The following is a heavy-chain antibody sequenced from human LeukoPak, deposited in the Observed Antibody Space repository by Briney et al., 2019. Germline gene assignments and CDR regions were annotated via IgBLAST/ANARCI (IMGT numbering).Heavy chain of an antibody. V-gene: IGHV4-39*07. CDR3: ARVYSYMYYYDSSGLFDY. D-gene: IGHD3-22*01. J-gene: IGHJ4*02. CDR1: GGSISSSSYY. CDR2: IYYSGST. Sequence: SETLSLTCTVSGGSISSSSYYWGWIRQPPGKGLEWIGSIYYSGSTYYNPSLKSRVTISVDTSKNQFSLKPSSVTAADTAVYYCARVYSYMYYYDSSGLFDYWGQGTLVTVSS.